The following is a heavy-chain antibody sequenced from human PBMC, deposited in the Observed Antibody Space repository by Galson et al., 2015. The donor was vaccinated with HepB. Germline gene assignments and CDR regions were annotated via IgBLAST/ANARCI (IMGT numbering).Heavy chain of an antibody. CDR1: GYTLTELS. Sequence: SVKVSCKVSGYTLTELSMHWVRQAPGKGLEWMGGFDPEDGETIYAQKFQGRVTMTEDTSTDTAYMELSSLRSEDTAVYYCATGGIAAPHDAFDIWGQGTMVTVSS. CDR3: ATGGIAAPHDAFDI. J-gene: IGHJ3*02. V-gene: IGHV1-24*01. D-gene: IGHD6-13*01. CDR2: FDPEDGET.